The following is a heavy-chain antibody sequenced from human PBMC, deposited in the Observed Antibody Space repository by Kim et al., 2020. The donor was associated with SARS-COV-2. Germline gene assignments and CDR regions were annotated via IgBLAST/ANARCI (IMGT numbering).Heavy chain of an antibody. V-gene: IGHV6-1*01. J-gene: IGHJ6*02. D-gene: IGHD3-22*01. CDR3: ARETDTYYYDSSGYYRGYYYYYYGMDV. CDR1: GDSVSSNSAA. CDR2: TYYRSKWYN. Sequence: TLSLTCAISGDSVSSNSAAWNWIRQSPSRGLEWLGRTYYRSKWYNDYAVSVKSRITINPDTSKNQFSLQLNSVTPEDTAVYYCARETDTYYYDSSGYYRGYYYYYYGMDVWGQGTTVTVSS.